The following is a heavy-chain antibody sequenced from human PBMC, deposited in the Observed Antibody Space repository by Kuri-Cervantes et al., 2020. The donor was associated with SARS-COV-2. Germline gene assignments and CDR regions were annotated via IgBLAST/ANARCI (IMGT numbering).Heavy chain of an antibody. J-gene: IGHJ5*02. CDR1: GGSISSGSYY. Sequence: SETLSLTCTVSGGSISSGSYYWSWIRQPAGKGLEWIGRIYTSGSTNYNPSLKSRVTISVDTSKSQFSLKLSSVTAADTAVYYCARAAGPAARTSWFDPWGQGTLVTVSS. V-gene: IGHV4-61*02. CDR3: ARAAGPAARTSWFDP. D-gene: IGHD2-2*01. CDR2: IYTSGST.